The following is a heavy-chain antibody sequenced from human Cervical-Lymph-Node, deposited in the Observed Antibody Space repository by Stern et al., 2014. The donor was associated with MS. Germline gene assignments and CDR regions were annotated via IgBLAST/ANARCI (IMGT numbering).Heavy chain of an antibody. V-gene: IGHV1-2*02. CDR2: ISPKTGSA. D-gene: IGHD1-26*01. CDR3: ARDRGSYSDY. J-gene: IGHJ4*02. Sequence: QLVQSGAEVERPGASVKVSGKASGYTFTAYFLHWVRQATGQGLEWMGWISPKTGSATYAQKFQDRVTMTRDTSINTGYMEVSSLRSDDTAVYYCARDRGSYSDYWGQGTLVAVSS. CDR1: GYTFTAYF.